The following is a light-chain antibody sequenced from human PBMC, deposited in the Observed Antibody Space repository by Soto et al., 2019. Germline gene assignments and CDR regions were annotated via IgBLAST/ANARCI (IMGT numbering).Light chain of an antibody. CDR1: QSVSSY. Sequence: EIVLTQSPATLSLSPGERATLSCRASQSVSSYLAWYQQKPGQAPRLLIYDASNRATGIPARFSGSGSGTDFPLTISSLEPEGFAVYYCQQRSNWPPITCGQGPRLEI. CDR2: DAS. V-gene: IGKV3-11*01. CDR3: QQRSNWPPIT. J-gene: IGKJ5*01.